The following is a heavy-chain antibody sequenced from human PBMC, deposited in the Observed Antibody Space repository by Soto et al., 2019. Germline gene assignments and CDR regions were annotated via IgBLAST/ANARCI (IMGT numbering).Heavy chain of an antibody. D-gene: IGHD3-3*01. CDR1: GFTFSKAL. CDR2: IKSKTGGRTT. J-gene: IGHJ5*02. V-gene: IGHV3-15*01. Sequence: GSLRLSCAASGFTFSKALMSWVRQCPGKGLEWVGRIKSKTGGRTTDCAAPVKGRFTISRDDSKNTLYLQMNSLKTADTAVYYCTTGLTIFGVVIDPWGQGTLVTVSS. CDR3: TTGLTIFGVVIDP.